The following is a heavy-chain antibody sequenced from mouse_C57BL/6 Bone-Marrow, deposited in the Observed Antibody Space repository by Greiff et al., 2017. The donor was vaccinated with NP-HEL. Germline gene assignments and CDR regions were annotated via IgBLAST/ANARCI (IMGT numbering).Heavy chain of an antibody. J-gene: IGHJ2*01. CDR3: ARECPYYYGPPFDY. D-gene: IGHD1-1*01. CDR1: GFTFSSYA. CDR2: ISDGGSYT. Sequence: EVMLVESGGGLVKPGGSLKLSCAASGFTFSSYAMSWVRQTPEKRLEWVATISDGGSYTYYPDNVKGRFTISRDNAKNNLYLQMSHLKSEDTAMYYCARECPYYYGPPFDYWGQGTTLTVSS. V-gene: IGHV5-4*01.